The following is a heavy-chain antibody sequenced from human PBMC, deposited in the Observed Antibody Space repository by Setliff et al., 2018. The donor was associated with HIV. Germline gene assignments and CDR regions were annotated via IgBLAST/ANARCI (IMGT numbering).Heavy chain of an antibody. CDR3: ARDFYDMGRWFGELRPFDY. CDR2: ISAYNDNT. CDR1: GYTFTTYG. Sequence: GASVKVSCKASGYTFTTYGITWVRQAPGQGLEWMGWISAYNDNTNYAQKLQGRVTMTTDTSTSTAYMELWSLRSDDTAVYYCARDFYDMGRWFGELRPFDYWGQGTLVTVSS. D-gene: IGHD3-10*01. V-gene: IGHV1-18*01. J-gene: IGHJ4*02.